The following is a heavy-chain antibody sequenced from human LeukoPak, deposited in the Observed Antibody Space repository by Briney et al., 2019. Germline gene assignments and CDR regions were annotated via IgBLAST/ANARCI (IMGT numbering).Heavy chain of an antibody. J-gene: IGHJ4*02. Sequence: GGSLRLSCAASGFTFNNFWMNWVRQAPGKGLEWVANIKQDGSDKYYVDSVKGRFIISRDNAKNSLYLQMNSLRAEDTAVYYCARGARYSSGSPDYWGQGTLVTVSS. CDR1: GFTFNNFW. CDR3: ARGARYSSGSPDY. D-gene: IGHD6-19*01. CDR2: IKQDGSDK. V-gene: IGHV3-7*01.